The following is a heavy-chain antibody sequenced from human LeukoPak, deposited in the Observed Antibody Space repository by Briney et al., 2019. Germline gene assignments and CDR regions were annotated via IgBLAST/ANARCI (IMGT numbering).Heavy chain of an antibody. V-gene: IGHV3-30*02. CDR2: IRYDGSNK. J-gene: IGHJ4*02. CDR1: GFTFSSYS. CDR3: AKDFAMAHDY. D-gene: IGHD5-18*01. Sequence: GGSLRLSCAASGFTFSSYSMNWVRQAPGKGLEWVAFIRYDGSNKYYADSVKGRFTISRDNSKNTLYLQMNSLRAEDTAVYYCAKDFAMAHDYWGQGTLVTVSS.